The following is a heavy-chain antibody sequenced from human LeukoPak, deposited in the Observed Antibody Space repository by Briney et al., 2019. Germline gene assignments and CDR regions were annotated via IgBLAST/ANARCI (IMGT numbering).Heavy chain of an antibody. V-gene: IGHV1-69*13. CDR2: IIPIFGTA. Sequence: ASVKVSCKASGGTFSSYAISWVRQAPGQGLEWMGGIIPIFGTANYAQKFQGRVTITADESTSTAYMELSSLRSEDTAVYYCARDHGGYYGATSGGYYYYYMDVWGKGTTVTISS. CDR1: GGTFSSYA. D-gene: IGHD4/OR15-4a*01. CDR3: ARDHGGYYGATSGGYYYYYMDV. J-gene: IGHJ6*03.